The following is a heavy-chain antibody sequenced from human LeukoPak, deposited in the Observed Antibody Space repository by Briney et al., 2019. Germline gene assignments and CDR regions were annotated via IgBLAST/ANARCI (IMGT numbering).Heavy chain of an antibody. Sequence: SETLSLTCAVYGGSFSGYYWSWIRQPPGKGLEWIGEINHSGSTNYNPSLKSRVTIPVDTSKNQFSLKLSSVTAADTAVYYCARHGYCSSTSCYDGHYYGMDVWGQGTTVTVSS. CDR3: ARHGYCSSTSCYDGHYYGMDV. CDR2: INHSGST. CDR1: GGSFSGYY. V-gene: IGHV4-34*01. J-gene: IGHJ6*02. D-gene: IGHD2-2*01.